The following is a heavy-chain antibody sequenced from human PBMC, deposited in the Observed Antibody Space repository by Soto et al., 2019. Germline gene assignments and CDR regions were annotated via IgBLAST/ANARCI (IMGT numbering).Heavy chain of an antibody. D-gene: IGHD2-2*01. Sequence: GGSLRLSCAASGFSFSSYEMNWVRQAPGKGLEWASYISSSGSTIYYADSVKGRFTISRDNAKKSLYLQMNSLRAEDTAVYYCVKDGGYCSSTTCYSPRNHYFDSWGQGTLVTVSS. CDR2: ISSSGSTI. V-gene: IGHV3-48*03. J-gene: IGHJ4*02. CDR1: GFSFSSYE. CDR3: VKDGGYCSSTTCYSPRNHYFDS.